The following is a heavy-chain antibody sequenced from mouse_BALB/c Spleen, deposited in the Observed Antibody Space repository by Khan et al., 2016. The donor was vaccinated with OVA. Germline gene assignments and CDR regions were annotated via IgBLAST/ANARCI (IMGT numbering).Heavy chain of an antibody. CDR3: AGGEAACNGNDGGAMDS. J-gene: IGHJ4*01. CDR1: GYTFTTAG. CDR2: INTHSGVP. Sequence: QIQLVQSGPELKKPGETVRISCKASGYTFTTAGMQWVQKMPGKGLKWIGWINTHSGVPKYAEDFTGRFVFSLETSASTAYLLITNLKNEDTATYYCAGGEAACNGNDGGAMDSGGQGTSVTVSS. V-gene: IGHV9-4*02. D-gene: IGHD2-12*01.